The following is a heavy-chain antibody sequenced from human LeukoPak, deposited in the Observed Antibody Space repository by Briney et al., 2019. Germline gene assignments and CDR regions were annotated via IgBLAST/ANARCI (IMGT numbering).Heavy chain of an antibody. CDR1: GFIVSSSY. CDR2: TYADGYT. J-gene: IGHJ4*02. V-gene: IGHV3-53*01. D-gene: IGHD2-2*01. Sequence: PGGSLRLSCAASGFIVSSSYMTWVRQAPGKGLEWVSITYADGYTFYADSVKGRFTISRDSSRNTLCLQMNSLRAEDTAMYYCARGLRHCDRTSCFQPFDCWGQGTLVTVSS. CDR3: ARGLRHCDRTSCFQPFDC.